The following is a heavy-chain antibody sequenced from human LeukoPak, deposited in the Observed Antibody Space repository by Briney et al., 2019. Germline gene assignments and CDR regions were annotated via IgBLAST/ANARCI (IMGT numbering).Heavy chain of an antibody. CDR2: IDHTGST. J-gene: IGHJ6*03. V-gene: IGHV4-59*11. CDR3: ARGRVSSSTWYSTYYYYFYMDV. Sequence: SETLSLTCSVSGDSISMHYWSWIRQPPGKGLEWIGYIDHTGSTNFNLSLNGRVSISRDTTKNLFSLRLRSVTAAYTAVYFCARGRVSSSTWYSTYYYYFYMDVWGKGTTVTVSS. CDR1: GDSISMHY. D-gene: IGHD1-1*01.